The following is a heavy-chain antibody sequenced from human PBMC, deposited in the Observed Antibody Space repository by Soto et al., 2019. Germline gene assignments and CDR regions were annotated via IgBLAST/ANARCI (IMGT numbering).Heavy chain of an antibody. CDR2: IYYSGST. CDR1: GGSVSSGSYY. CDR3: ARMNRDYYYYGMDV. Sequence: PSWTLALTCTVSGGSVSSGSYYWSLILQPPGKGLEWIGYIYYSGSTNYNPSLESRVTISKDISKNQLSLKLTSVNAADSDVYYCARMNRDYYYYGMDVWRQGATVTVSS. J-gene: IGHJ6*02. V-gene: IGHV4-61*01.